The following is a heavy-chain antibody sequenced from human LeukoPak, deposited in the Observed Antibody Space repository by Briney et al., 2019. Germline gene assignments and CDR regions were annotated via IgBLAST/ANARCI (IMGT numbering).Heavy chain of an antibody. CDR2: ISGSGGST. CDR3: AKDYYDFWSGPMDV. D-gene: IGHD3-3*01. V-gene: IGHV3-23*01. Sequence: PGGSLRLSCAASGFTFSSYAMSWVRQAPGKGLEWVSAISGSGGSTYYADSVKGRFTISRDNSKNTLYLQMNSLRAEDTAVYYCAKDYYDFWSGPMDVWGKGTTVTVSS. CDR1: GFTFSSYA. J-gene: IGHJ6*04.